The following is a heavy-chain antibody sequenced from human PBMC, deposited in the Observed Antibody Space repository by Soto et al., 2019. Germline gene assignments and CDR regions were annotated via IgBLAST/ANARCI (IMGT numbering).Heavy chain of an antibody. CDR3: ARVAYNYGYFDY. J-gene: IGHJ4*02. D-gene: IGHD5-18*01. CDR1: GYSFTTYW. V-gene: IGHV5-51*01. CDR2: IYPGDSDT. Sequence: SGESLKISCKGSGYSFTTYWIGWVRQMPGKGLDWMGMIYPGDSDTRYSPSFQGQVTISADKFNSTAYLQWSSLKASDTAMYYCARVAYNYGYFDYWGQGTLVTVSS.